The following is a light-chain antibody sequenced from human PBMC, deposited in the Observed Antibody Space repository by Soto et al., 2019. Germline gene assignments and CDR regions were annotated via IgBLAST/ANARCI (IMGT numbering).Light chain of an antibody. Sequence: DIVLTQSPATLSLSPGEGATLSCRASQSVSTYLAWYQQKPGQAPRLFIYDASNRATGIPARFSGSGSGTDFTLTISRLEPEDFAVYYCQQYGSSAITFGQGTRLEIK. V-gene: IGKV3-11*01. CDR2: DAS. CDR1: QSVSTY. CDR3: QQYGSSAIT. J-gene: IGKJ5*01.